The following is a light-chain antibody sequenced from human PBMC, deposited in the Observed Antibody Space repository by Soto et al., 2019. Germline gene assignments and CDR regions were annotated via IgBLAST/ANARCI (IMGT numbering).Light chain of an antibody. Sequence: EIMMTQSPATLSVSPGDRATLSCRASQSVSNNLAWYHHKVGQAPRLAIYGASTRATGIPARFSGTGSGTEFTLTISSLQSEDFALYFCQQYNEWPRTFGQGTKVEVK. CDR3: QQYNEWPRT. CDR1: QSVSNN. J-gene: IGKJ1*01. CDR2: GAS. V-gene: IGKV3-15*01.